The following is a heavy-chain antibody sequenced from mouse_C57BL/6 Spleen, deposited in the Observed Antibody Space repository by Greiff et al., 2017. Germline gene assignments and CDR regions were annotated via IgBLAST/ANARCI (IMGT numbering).Heavy chain of an antibody. V-gene: IGHV1-76*01. CDR3: AGGNYLFAY. D-gene: IGHD2-1*01. CDR1: GYTFTDYY. CDR2: IYPGSGNT. J-gene: IGHJ3*01. Sequence: VQLQQSGAELVRPGASVKLSCKASGYTFTDYYINWVKQRPGQGLEWIARIYPGSGNTYYNEKFKGKATLTAEKSSSTAYMQLSSLTSEDSAVYFCAGGNYLFAYWGQGTLVTVSA.